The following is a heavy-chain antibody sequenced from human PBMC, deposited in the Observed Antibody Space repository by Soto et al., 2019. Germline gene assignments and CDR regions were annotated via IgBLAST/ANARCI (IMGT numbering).Heavy chain of an antibody. CDR3: ATLRGALDT. J-gene: IGHJ5*02. Sequence: SETLSLTCTVSGASITSHGWSWIRQPAGKGLEWIGRMSTSGITNYNPSLKSRVTMSVDTSKNQFSLNLSSVTAADTAVYYCATLRGALDTWGQGILVTVSS. CDR1: GASITSHG. V-gene: IGHV4-4*07. CDR2: MSTSGIT. D-gene: IGHD3-16*01.